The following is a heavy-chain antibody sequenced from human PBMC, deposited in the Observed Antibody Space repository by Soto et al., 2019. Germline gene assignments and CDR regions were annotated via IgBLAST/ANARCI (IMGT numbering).Heavy chain of an antibody. CDR1: GDSLSSGGYY. Sequence: QERLQESGPGLVRPSQTLSLTCAVSGDSLSSGGYYWNWIRQRPGKGLEGIGYIYYSGNTYYNPSHQSRDTRAKDTSNSNFSLKPSSVTVADAAVNYCARGAPYHKVNWFDPWGQGILVTVSS. CDR2: IYYSGNT. CDR3: ARGAPYHKVNWFDP. J-gene: IGHJ5*02. V-gene: IGHV4-31*11.